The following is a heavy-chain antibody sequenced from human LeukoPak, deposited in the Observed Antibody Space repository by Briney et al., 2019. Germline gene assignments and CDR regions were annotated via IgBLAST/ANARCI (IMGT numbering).Heavy chain of an antibody. J-gene: IGHJ4*02. V-gene: IGHV4-59*01. D-gene: IGHD2-21*01. Sequence: ASETLSLTCTVSGGSISSYYWSWIRQPPGKGLEWIGYIYYSGSTNYNPSLKSRATISVDTSKNQFSLKLSSVTAADTAVYYCARGGGTYCGGDCYNDFDYWGQGTLVTVSS. CDR1: GGSISSYY. CDR2: IYYSGST. CDR3: ARGGGTYCGGDCYNDFDY.